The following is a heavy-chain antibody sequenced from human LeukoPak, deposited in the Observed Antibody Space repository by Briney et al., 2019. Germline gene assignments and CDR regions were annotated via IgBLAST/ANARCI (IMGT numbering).Heavy chain of an antibody. D-gene: IGHD2-2*02. CDR1: GYTFTSYD. Sequence: ASVKVSCKASGYTFTSYDINWVRQATGQGLEWMGWMNPNSGNTGYAQKFQGRVTMTRNTSISTAYMELSSLRSEDTAVYYCARGIVAVPAAILCWFDPWGQGTLVTVSS. CDR3: ARGIVAVPAAILCWFDP. V-gene: IGHV1-8*01. CDR2: MNPNSGNT. J-gene: IGHJ5*02.